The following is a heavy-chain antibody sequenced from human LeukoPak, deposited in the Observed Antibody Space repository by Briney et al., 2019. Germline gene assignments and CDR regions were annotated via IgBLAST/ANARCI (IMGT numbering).Heavy chain of an antibody. J-gene: IGHJ1*01. D-gene: IGHD4-23*01. Sequence: HGESLKISCKGSGYSFTSSWIGWVRQMPGKGLEWMGIVYPGDSDTRYSPSFQGQVTISADRSITTAFLQWSSLKASDTAMYYCARPDYGGKGGRDGQYFHHWGQGTLVTVSS. CDR2: VYPGDSDT. V-gene: IGHV5-51*01. CDR3: ARPDYGGKGGRDGQYFHH. CDR1: GYSFTSSW.